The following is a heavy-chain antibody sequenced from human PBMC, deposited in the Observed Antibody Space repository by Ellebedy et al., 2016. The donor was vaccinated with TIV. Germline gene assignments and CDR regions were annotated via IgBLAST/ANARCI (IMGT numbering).Heavy chain of an antibody. V-gene: IGHV4-4*07. CDR3: ARTVRDYTSGWSHTFFDF. CDR2: IYNSGST. Sequence: MPSETLSLTCTVSGGSIIGYYWSWIRQPAGKGLEWIGRIYNSGSTNYNPSLTSRVILSIDTSKNQFSLRLRSVTAADTAVYYCARTVRDYTSGWSHTFFDFWGQGALVTVSS. D-gene: IGHD6-19*01. J-gene: IGHJ4*02. CDR1: GGSIIGYY.